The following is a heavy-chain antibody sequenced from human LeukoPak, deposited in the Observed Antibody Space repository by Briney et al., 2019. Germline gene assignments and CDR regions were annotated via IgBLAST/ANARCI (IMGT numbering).Heavy chain of an antibody. Sequence: PGGSLRLSCAASGFTFSSYGMYWVRQAPGKGLEWVSAISGSGGSTYYADSVKGRFTISRDNSKNTLYLQMNSLRAEDTAVYYCAKPAGEHTHLVDYFDYWGQGTLVTVSS. CDR2: ISGSGGST. CDR1: GFTFSSYG. J-gene: IGHJ4*02. V-gene: IGHV3-23*01. CDR3: AKPAGEHTHLVDYFDY. D-gene: IGHD2-8*02.